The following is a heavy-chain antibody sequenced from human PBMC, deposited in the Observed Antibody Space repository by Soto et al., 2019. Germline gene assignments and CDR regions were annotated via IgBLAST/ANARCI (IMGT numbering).Heavy chain of an antibody. J-gene: IGHJ4*02. V-gene: IGHV4-34*01. CDR1: GGSFSGYY. D-gene: IGHD3-3*01. CDR2: INHSGST. Sequence: QVQLQQWGAGLLKPSETLSLTCAVYGGSFSGYYWSWIRQPPGKGLEWIGEINHSGSTNYNPSLKSRVTISVDTSKNQFSLKLSSVTAADTAVYYCARGRLGLRFLEYRYYFDYWGQGTLVTVSS. CDR3: ARGRLGLRFLEYRYYFDY.